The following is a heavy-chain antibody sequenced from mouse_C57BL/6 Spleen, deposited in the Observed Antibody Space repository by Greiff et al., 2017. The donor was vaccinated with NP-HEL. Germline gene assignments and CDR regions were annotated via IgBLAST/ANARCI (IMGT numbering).Heavy chain of an antibody. J-gene: IGHJ3*01. CDR2: INPSTGGT. D-gene: IGHD3-2*02. V-gene: IGHV1-42*01. CDR3: ARQAGFAY. CDR1: GYSFTGYY. Sequence: EVQLQQSGPELVKPGASVKISCKASGYSFTGYYMNWVKQSPEKSLEWIGEINPSTGGTTYNQKFKAKATLTVDKSSSTAYMQLKGLKSEDSAVYYCARQAGFAYWGQGTLVTVSA.